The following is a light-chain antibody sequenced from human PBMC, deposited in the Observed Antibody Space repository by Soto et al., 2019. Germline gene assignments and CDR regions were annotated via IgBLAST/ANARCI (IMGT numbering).Light chain of an antibody. CDR3: QQRSNWPPIT. J-gene: IGKJ5*01. Sequence: VVLTQSPGTLSLSRCERATLSCRASERIYSAYLGWYQQKPGQAPRLLIYDASNRATGIPARFSGSGSGTDFTLTISSLEPEDFAVYYCQQRSNWPPITFGQGTRLEIK. CDR1: ERIYSAY. V-gene: IGKV3-11*01. CDR2: DAS.